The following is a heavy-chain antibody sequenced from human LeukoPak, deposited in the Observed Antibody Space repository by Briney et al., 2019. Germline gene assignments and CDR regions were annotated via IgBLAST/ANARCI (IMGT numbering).Heavy chain of an antibody. CDR1: GYSFTSYW. Sequence: GESLKISCKGSGYSFTSYWIGWVRQMPGKGLEWMGIIYPGDSDTRYSPSFQGQVTISADKSISTAYLQWSSVKASDTAMYYCARRYPLTGDAFNIWGQGTMVTVSS. D-gene: IGHD1-20*01. J-gene: IGHJ3*02. CDR3: ARRYPLTGDAFNI. CDR2: IYPGDSDT. V-gene: IGHV5-51*01.